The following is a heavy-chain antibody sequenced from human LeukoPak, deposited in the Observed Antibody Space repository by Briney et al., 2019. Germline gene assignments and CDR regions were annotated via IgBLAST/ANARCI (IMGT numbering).Heavy chain of an antibody. V-gene: IGHV3-48*01. CDR3: ARLNVDTTMAHDY. Sequence: GGSLRLSCAASGFPFSAYAMHWVRQAPGKGLEWVSYISSSSSTIYYADSVKGRFTISRDNAKNSLYLQMNSLRAEDTAVYYCARLNVDTTMAHDYWGQGTLVTVSS. D-gene: IGHD5-18*01. CDR1: GFPFSAYA. J-gene: IGHJ4*02. CDR2: ISSSSSTI.